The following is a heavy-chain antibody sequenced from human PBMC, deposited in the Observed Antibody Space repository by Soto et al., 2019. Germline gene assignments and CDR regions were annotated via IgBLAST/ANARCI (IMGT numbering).Heavy chain of an antibody. CDR3: ARGAYCGGDCYSSRFDY. CDR2: IIPIFGTA. Sequence: QVQLVQSGAEVKKPGSSVKVSCKASGGTFSSYAISWVRQAPGQGLEWMGGIIPIFGTANYAQKFQGRVTITADESTSTAYMELSSLRSEDTGVYYCARGAYCGGDCYSSRFDYWGQGTLVTVSS. D-gene: IGHD2-21*02. J-gene: IGHJ4*02. CDR1: GGTFSSYA. V-gene: IGHV1-69*01.